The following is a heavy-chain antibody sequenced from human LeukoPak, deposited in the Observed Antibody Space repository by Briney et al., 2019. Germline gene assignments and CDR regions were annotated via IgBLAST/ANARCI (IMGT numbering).Heavy chain of an antibody. CDR3: ARLRPYQNGGGFDP. CDR2: INGDGTTT. J-gene: IGHJ5*02. V-gene: IGHV3-74*01. Sequence: GESLRLSCATSGFTFSSHWMNWVRHAPGKGLLWVSRINGDGTTTTYADSVKGRFTISRDNAENTLYLQMNSLRDEDTAVYYCARLRPYQNGGGFDPWGQGTLVTVSS. D-gene: IGHD2-2*01. CDR1: GFTFSSHW.